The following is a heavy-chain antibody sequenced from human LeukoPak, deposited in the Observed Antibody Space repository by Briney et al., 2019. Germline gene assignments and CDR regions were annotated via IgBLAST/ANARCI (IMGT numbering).Heavy chain of an antibody. Sequence: GGSLRLSCAASGFTFSVYDMHWVRKVTGRGLEWVATIDTAGDTFYSESVKGRFTFSRDNARNSLYLQMSSLRAEDTAVYYCARAVWNNDNSFEYWGQGTLVTVSS. CDR2: IDTAGDT. D-gene: IGHD1/OR15-1a*01. CDR1: GFTFSVYD. CDR3: ARAVWNNDNSFEY. V-gene: IGHV3-13*01. J-gene: IGHJ4*02.